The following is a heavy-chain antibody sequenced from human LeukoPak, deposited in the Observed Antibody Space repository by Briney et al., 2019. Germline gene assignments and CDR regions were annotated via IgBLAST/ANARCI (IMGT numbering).Heavy chain of an antibody. CDR2: IWYDGSNK. V-gene: IGHV3-33*01. CDR1: GFTFSSYG. CDR3: GRDGGRRGAARLANWFDP. D-gene: IGHD6-6*01. J-gene: IGHJ5*02. Sequence: GGSLRLSCAASGFTFSSYGMHWVRQAPGKGLEWVAVIWYDGSNKYYADSVKGRFTISRESPKNTLYLQINSLRAEDTAVYSCGRDGGRRGAARLANWFDPWGPGTLVTVSS.